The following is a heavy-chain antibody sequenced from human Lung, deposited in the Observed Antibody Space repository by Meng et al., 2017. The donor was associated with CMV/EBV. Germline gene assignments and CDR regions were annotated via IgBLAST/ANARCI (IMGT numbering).Heavy chain of an antibody. CDR3: TTGGPSD. V-gene: IGHV3-15*01. CDR1: GFTFSNAW. Sequence: GGSXRLSCAASGFTFSNAWMSWVRQAPGKGLEWVGRIKSKPDGGTTGYAAPVKGRFTISRDDSNNTLYLQMNSLKTEDTAVYYCTTGGPSDWGQGTLVTVSS. D-gene: IGHD3-16*01. J-gene: IGHJ4*02. CDR2: IKSKPDGGTT.